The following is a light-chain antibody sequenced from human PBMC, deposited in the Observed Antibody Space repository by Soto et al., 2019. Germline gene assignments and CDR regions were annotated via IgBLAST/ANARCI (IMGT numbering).Light chain of an antibody. CDR2: AAS. V-gene: IGKV1-39*01. CDR1: QSISTY. J-gene: IGKJ3*01. CDR3: QQSFSTFIT. Sequence: DIQMTQSPSSLSASVGDRVIITCRASQSISTYLNWYQQKPGKAPKLLIYAASNLQSGVPSRFSGSGSGTDFTLTISSLQPEDFATYYCQQSFSTFITFGPGTKVGIK.